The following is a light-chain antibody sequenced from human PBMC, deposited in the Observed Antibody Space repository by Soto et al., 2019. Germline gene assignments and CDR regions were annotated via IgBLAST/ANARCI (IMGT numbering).Light chain of an antibody. V-gene: IGLV2-11*01. CDR2: DVN. J-gene: IGLJ1*01. CDR3: CSYAGSYTYV. Sequence: QSVLTQPRSVSGSPGQSVTMSCTGTSSDVGGHNYVSWYQQHPGKAPKLIIYDVNERPSGVPDRFSGSKSGNTASLTISGLQAEDEAHYYCCSYAGSYTYVFGSGTKLTVL. CDR1: SSDVGGHNY.